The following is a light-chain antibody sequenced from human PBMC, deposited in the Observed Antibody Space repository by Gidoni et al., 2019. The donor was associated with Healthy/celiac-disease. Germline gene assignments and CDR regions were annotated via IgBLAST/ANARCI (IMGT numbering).Light chain of an antibody. CDR3: MQALQTPYT. V-gene: IGKV2-28*01. Sequence: DIVMTQSPLSLPVTPGEPASISCRSSQSLLHSNGYNYLDWYLQKTGKFPQLLIYLGSNRASGVPDRFSGSGSGTDFTLKISRVEAEDVGVYYCMQALQTPYTFGQGTKLEIK. J-gene: IGKJ2*01. CDR2: LGS. CDR1: QSLLHSNGYNY.